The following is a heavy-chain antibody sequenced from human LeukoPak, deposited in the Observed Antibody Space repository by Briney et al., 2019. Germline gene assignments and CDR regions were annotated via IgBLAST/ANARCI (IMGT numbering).Heavy chain of an antibody. D-gene: IGHD1-26*01. CDR3: ARHRNSQTAGAGDY. V-gene: IGHV1-2*06. J-gene: IGHJ4*02. CDR2: INPNTGGP. Sequence: ASVKVSCKASGYTVAAHYIHWVRQAPGQGLEWMGRINPNTGGPYYPQKFQGKVTMTWDSSVNTAYMELTSVTSDDTAIYYCARHRNSQTAGAGDYWGQGTLVTVSS. CDR1: GYTVAAHY.